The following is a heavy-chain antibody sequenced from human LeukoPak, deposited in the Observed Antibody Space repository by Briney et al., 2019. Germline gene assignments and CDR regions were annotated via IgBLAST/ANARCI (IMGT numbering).Heavy chain of an antibody. CDR1: GYTFTSYG. CDR2: ISAYNGNT. CDR3: ARDSDYCYDSSAWGFDY. D-gene: IGHD3-22*01. J-gene: IGHJ4*02. V-gene: IGHV1-18*01. Sequence: ASVKVSCKVSGYTFTSYGISWVRQAPGQGLEWMGWISAYNGNTNYAQKLQGRVTMTTDTSTSTAYMELRSLRSDDTAVYYCARDSDYCYDSSAWGFDYWGQGTLVTVSS.